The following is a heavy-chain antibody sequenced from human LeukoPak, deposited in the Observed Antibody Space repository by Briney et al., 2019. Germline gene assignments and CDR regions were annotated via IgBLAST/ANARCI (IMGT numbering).Heavy chain of an antibody. CDR1: GGSISSSSYY. J-gene: IGHJ2*01. Sequence: SETLSLTCTVSGGSISSSSYYWGWIRQPPGKGLEWIGSIYYSGSTYYNPSLKSRVTTSVDTSKNQFSLKLSSVTAVDTAVYYCARPYSSSWNDWYFDLWGRGTLVTVSS. V-gene: IGHV4-39*01. CDR3: ARPYSSSWNDWYFDL. D-gene: IGHD6-13*01. CDR2: IYYSGST.